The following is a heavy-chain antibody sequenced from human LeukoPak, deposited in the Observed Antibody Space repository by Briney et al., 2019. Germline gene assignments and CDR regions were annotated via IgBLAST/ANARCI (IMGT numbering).Heavy chain of an antibody. V-gene: IGHV4-4*02. CDR3: TTNGWYCLDH. J-gene: IGHJ1*01. D-gene: IGHD6-19*01. CDR2: SHQRRGT. CDR1: GGSISSDNW. Sequence: SGTLSFTCAVSGGSISSDNWWRWVRPPPGKRLEWIGESHQRRGTDYNPSLQSRVTISVDKSNDHFSLRLTAVAAADTAVYYCTTNGWYCLDHWGEGALVTVSS.